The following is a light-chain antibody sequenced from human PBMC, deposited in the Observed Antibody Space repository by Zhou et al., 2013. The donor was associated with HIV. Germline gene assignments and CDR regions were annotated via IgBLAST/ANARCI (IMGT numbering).Light chain of an antibody. V-gene: IGKV1-39*01. J-gene: IGKJ2*01. CDR2: AAS. CDR3: QQYNNYRT. Sequence: DIQMTQSPSSLSASVGDRVTITCRASQSISTYLNWYQQKPGKAPKLLIYAASSLQSGVPSSFSGSGSGTEFTLTISSLQPDDFATYYCQQYNNYRTFGQGTKLEIK. CDR1: QSISTY.